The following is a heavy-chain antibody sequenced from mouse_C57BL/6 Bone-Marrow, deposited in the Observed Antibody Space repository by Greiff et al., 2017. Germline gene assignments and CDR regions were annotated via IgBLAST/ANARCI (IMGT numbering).Heavy chain of an antibody. Sequence: QVQLKQPGAELVKPGASVKMSCKASGYTFTSYWITWVKQRPGKGLEWIGDIYPGSGSTNYNEKFKSKATLTVDTSSSTAYMQLSSLTSEDSAVYYCARGVTTVVNFDYWGQGTTLTVSS. D-gene: IGHD1-1*01. V-gene: IGHV1-55*01. CDR1: GYTFTSYW. CDR3: ARGVTTVVNFDY. CDR2: IYPGSGST. J-gene: IGHJ2*01.